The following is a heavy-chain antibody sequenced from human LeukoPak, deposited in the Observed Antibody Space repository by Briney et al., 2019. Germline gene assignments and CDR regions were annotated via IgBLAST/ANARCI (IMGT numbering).Heavy chain of an antibody. Sequence: PGGSLRRSCAASGFTFSSYGMHWVRQAPGQGLEWVAVIWYDGSNKYYVDSVQGRFTISRDNSKNTLYLQMSSLRAEDTAVYYCARGDYYDSSGYYFPDAFDIWGQGTMVTVSS. V-gene: IGHV3-33*01. CDR2: IWYDGSNK. J-gene: IGHJ3*02. CDR3: ARGDYYDSSGYYFPDAFDI. D-gene: IGHD3-22*01. CDR1: GFTFSSYG.